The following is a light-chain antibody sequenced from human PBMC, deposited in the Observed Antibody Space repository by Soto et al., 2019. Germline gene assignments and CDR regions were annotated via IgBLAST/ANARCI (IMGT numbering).Light chain of an antibody. CDR1: SSNIGRNS. Sequence: QSVLTQPPSAAGTPGQRGTLSCSGSSSNIGRNSVNWYQQLPGTDPKLLIYYTHKRPSGVPDRFSGSKSGTSASLAISALQSEDEADYYCAVWDDSLNGWVFGGGTKVTVL. CDR2: YTH. V-gene: IGLV1-44*01. CDR3: AVWDDSLNGWV. J-gene: IGLJ3*02.